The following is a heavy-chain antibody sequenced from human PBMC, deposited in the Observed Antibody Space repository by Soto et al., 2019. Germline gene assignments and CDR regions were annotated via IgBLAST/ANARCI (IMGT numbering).Heavy chain of an antibody. CDR2: IIPISATT. CDR1: GGTFSSYA. D-gene: IGHD2-2*01. CDR3: ARSQGSSTSLESYYYYDYGMDV. V-gene: IGHV1-69*01. Sequence: QVQLVQSGAEVKKPGSSVKVSCKASGGTFSSYAISWVRQAPGQGLEWMGGIIPISATTNYAQKFQGRVTITEAESTSTAYMELSSLRSEDTAVYYCARSQGSSTSLESYYYYDYGMDVWGQGPTVNVSS. J-gene: IGHJ6*02.